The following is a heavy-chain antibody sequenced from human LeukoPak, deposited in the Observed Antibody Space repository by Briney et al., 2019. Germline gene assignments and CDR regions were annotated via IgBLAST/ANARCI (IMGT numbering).Heavy chain of an antibody. CDR2: IYSGGST. V-gene: IGHV3-66*01. CDR3: ARESRSLRYIDWSHHHRGFDP. J-gene: IGHJ5*02. Sequence: GGSLRLSCAASGFTVSSNYMSWVRQAPGKGLEWVSVIYSGGSTYYADSVKGRFTISRDNSKNTLYLQMNSLRAEDTAVYYCARESRSLRYIDWSHHHRGFDPWGQGTLVTVSS. D-gene: IGHD3-9*01. CDR1: GFTVSSNY.